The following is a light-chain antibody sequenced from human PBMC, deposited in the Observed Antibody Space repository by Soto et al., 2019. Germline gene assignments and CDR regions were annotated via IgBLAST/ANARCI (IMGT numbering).Light chain of an antibody. CDR2: DVS. CDR3: QQRSSWPPVT. Sequence: EIVLTQSPVTLSLSPWERATLSCTASQSISGYLAWYQQKPGQAPRLLVYDVSNRATGIPARFSGSGSGTDFTLTISSLEPEDFAVYYCQQRSSWPPVTFGQGTRLEIK. V-gene: IGKV3-11*01. J-gene: IGKJ5*01. CDR1: QSISGY.